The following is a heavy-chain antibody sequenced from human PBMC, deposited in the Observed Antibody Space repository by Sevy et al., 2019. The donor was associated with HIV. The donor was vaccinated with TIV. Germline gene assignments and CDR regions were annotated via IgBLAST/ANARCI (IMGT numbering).Heavy chain of an antibody. CDR2: IYYSGST. CDR1: GGSVSSGSYY. Sequence: SETLSLTCTVSGGSVSSGSYYWSWIRQPPGKGLEWIGYIYYSGSTNYNPSLKSRVTISVDTSKNQFSLKLSSVTAADTAVYYCARESDIVATKYYYYGMDVWGQGTTVTVSS. J-gene: IGHJ6*02. V-gene: IGHV4-61*01. D-gene: IGHD5-12*01. CDR3: ARESDIVATKYYYYGMDV.